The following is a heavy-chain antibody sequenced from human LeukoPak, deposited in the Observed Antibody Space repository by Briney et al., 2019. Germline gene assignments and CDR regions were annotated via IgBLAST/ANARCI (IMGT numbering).Heavy chain of an antibody. CDR3: ARLSGSGSFYDPGNWFDP. D-gene: IGHD3-10*01. CDR1: GGSISGYY. V-gene: IGHV4-59*08. J-gene: IGHJ5*02. CDR2: IYYTGST. Sequence: SETLSLTCSVSGGSISGYYWSWIRQPPGKGLEWIGFIYYTGSTFYDPTLKSRVTISVDTSKTQLSLKLTPVTAADTAVYYCARLSGSGSFYDPGNWFDPWGQGIQVTVSS.